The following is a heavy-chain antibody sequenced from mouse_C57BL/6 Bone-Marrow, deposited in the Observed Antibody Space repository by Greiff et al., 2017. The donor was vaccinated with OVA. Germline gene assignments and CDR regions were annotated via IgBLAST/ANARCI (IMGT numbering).Heavy chain of an antibody. Sequence: QVQLQQPGAELVKPGASVKLSCKASGYTFTSYWMHWVKQRPGQGLEWIGMIHPNSGSTNYNEKFKSKATLTVDESSSTAYMQLSSLTSEDSAVYYCARITTVVASFDYWGQGTTLTVSS. V-gene: IGHV1-64*01. J-gene: IGHJ2*01. CDR1: GYTFTSYW. CDR2: IHPNSGST. D-gene: IGHD1-1*01. CDR3: ARITTVVASFDY.